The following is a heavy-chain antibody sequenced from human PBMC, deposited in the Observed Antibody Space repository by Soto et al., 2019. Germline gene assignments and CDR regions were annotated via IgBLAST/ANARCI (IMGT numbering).Heavy chain of an antibody. Sequence: SVKVSCKASGYTFTSYAISWVRQAPGQGLEWMGWIIPIFGTANYAQKFQGRVTITADESTSTAYMELSSLRSEDTAVYYCARDPDYGGNSGGSDAFDIWGQGTMVTVSS. CDR3: ARDPDYGGNSGGSDAFDI. V-gene: IGHV1-69*13. CDR1: GYTFTSYA. CDR2: IIPIFGTA. D-gene: IGHD4-17*01. J-gene: IGHJ3*02.